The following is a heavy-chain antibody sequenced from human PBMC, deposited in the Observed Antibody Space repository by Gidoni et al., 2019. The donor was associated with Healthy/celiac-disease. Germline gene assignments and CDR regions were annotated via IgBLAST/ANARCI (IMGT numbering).Heavy chain of an antibody. Sequence: QVQLQQWGAGLLKPSETLSLTCAVYGGFFSGYYWSWIRQPPGKGLECIGEINHSGSTNYNPSLKSRVTISVDTSKNQFSLKLSSVTAADTAVYYCAREFPEYYYDSSGYSDYWGQGTLVTVSS. D-gene: IGHD3-22*01. J-gene: IGHJ4*02. CDR3: AREFPEYYYDSSGYSDY. CDR1: GGFFSGYY. CDR2: INHSGST. V-gene: IGHV4-34*01.